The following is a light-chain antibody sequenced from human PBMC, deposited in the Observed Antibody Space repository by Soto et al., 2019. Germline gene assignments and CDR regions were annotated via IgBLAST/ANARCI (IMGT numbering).Light chain of an antibody. CDR1: QVISTY. CDR3: LQVNSYPYS. CDR2: SAS. V-gene: IGKV1-9*01. Sequence: IQMTQSPSSLSASVGDRVTITCRASQVISTYLAWYQQRLGKAPRLLIYSASTLQSGVPSRFSGSGSGTDFTLTISILQPEDFATYYCLQVNSYPYSFGQGTKLEI. J-gene: IGKJ2*01.